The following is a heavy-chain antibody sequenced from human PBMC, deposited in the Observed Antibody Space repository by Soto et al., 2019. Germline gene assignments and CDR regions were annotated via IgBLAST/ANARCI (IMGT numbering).Heavy chain of an antibody. J-gene: IGHJ5*02. CDR2: IYHSGST. CDR1: GGSISSGGYS. CDR3: DGNHYDILNGYCYIDH. V-gene: IGHV4-30-2*01. Sequence: PSKTLSLTCAVSGGSISSGGYSWSWIRQPPGKGLEWIGYIYHSGSTYYNPSLKSRVTISVDRSKNQFSLKLSSVTAADTAVYYCDGNHYDILNGYCYIDHWGQGTLGTVSS. D-gene: IGHD3-9*01.